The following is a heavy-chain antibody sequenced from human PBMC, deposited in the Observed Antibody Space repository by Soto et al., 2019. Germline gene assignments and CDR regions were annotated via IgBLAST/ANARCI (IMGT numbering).Heavy chain of an antibody. CDR2: IIGNGDTA. J-gene: IGHJ4*02. CDR3: AKDYDYGDSLPFDY. CDR1: GFSFTSYG. V-gene: IGHV3-23*01. Sequence: EVQLLEAGGGLVQPGGSLRLSCAASGFSFTSYGMSWVRQAPGKGLEWLSAIIGNGDTAYYADSVRGRFTISRDNSKNTLYLQLDDLGAEDTAIYYCAKDYDYGDSLPFDYWGQGTLVTVSS. D-gene: IGHD4-17*01.